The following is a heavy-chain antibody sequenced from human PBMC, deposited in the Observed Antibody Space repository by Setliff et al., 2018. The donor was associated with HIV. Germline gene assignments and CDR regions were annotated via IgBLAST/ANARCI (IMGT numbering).Heavy chain of an antibody. Sequence: GGSLRLSCAASGFTFRSYWMSWVRQAPGKGLEWVASIEEAVSDTYYADSVKGRFTISRDNAKNTVYLQMNNLRDEDTAVYYCARLPGYCSSSSCYGYLDYWGPGTLVTVSS. D-gene: IGHD2-2*01. CDR1: GFTFRSYW. V-gene: IGHV3-7*01. J-gene: IGHJ4*02. CDR2: IEEAVSDT. CDR3: ARLPGYCSSSSCYGYLDY.